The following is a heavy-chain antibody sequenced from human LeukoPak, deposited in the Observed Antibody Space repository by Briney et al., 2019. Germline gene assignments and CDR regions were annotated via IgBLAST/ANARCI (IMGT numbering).Heavy chain of an antibody. J-gene: IGHJ4*02. CDR2: TNLHGTAV. Sequence: GGSLRLSCEVSGLSFSNYWMHWVRQAPGKGLVWVARTNLHGTAVDYADSVKGRFIISRDNAKDTLFLQMNSLRVEDTAVYYCASAYTYVRLGDHWGQGTLVTVSS. V-gene: IGHV3-74*01. CDR3: ASAYTYVRLGDH. CDR1: GLSFSNYW. D-gene: IGHD3-16*01.